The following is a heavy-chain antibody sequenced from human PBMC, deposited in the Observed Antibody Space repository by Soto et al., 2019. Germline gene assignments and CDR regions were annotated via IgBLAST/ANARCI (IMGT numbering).Heavy chain of an antibody. CDR1: GFTFSSYS. J-gene: IGHJ4*02. D-gene: IGHD3-3*01. Sequence: HWVSLRLSCAASGFTFSSYSMNWVRQAPGKGLEWVSSISSSSSYIYYADSVKGRFTISRDNAKNSLYLQMNSLRAEDTAVYYCTRGWVEWLSRQPPNDYWGQGALVIVSS. CDR2: ISSSSSYI. CDR3: TRGWVEWLSRQPPNDY. V-gene: IGHV3-21*01.